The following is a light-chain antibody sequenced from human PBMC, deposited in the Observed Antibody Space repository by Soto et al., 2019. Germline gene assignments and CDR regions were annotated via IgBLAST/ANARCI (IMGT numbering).Light chain of an antibody. Sequence: DIQMTQSPSSLFASVGDRVTITCRASQGISNSLAWYQHKPGKALKLLIYATSTLQSGVPSRFSGSGSGIDFPLTISGLQTEDVGTYYCQQYNSAPRGFTFGPGTKVDI. J-gene: IGKJ3*01. CDR3: QQYNSAPRGFT. CDR2: ATS. V-gene: IGKV1-27*01. CDR1: QGISNS.